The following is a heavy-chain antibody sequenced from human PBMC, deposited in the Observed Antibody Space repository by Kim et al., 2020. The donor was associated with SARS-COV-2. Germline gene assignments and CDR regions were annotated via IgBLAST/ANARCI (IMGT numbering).Heavy chain of an antibody. V-gene: IGHV3-21*01. CDR3: ARDGGHPRMLFLWFDP. CDR2: ISSSSSYI. CDR1: GFTFSSYS. D-gene: IGHD2-8*01. Sequence: GGSLRLSCAASGFTFSSYSMNWVRQAPGKGLEWVSSISSSSSYIYYADSVKGRFTISRDNAKNSLYLQMNSLRAEDTAVYYCARDGGHPRMLFLWFDPWGQGTLVTVSS. J-gene: IGHJ5*02.